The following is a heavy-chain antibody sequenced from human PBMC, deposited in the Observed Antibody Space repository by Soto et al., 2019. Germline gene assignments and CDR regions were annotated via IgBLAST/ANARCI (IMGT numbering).Heavy chain of an antibody. J-gene: IGHJ6*02. CDR2: ISYDGSNK. CDR3: AKDVVVGATTGLGDYYYYGMDV. CDR1: VFTFSSYG. D-gene: IGHD1-26*01. V-gene: IGHV3-30*18. Sequence: GGSLRLSCAASVFTFSSYGMHWVRQAPGKGLEWVAVISYDGSNKYYADSVKGRFTISRDNSKNTLYLQMNSLRAEDTAVYYCAKDVVVGATTGLGDYYYYGMDVWGQGTTVTVSS.